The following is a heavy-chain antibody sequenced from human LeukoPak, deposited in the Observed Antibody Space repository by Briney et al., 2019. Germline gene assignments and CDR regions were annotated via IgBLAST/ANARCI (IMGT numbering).Heavy chain of an antibody. CDR3: ARGPDVETVMLTGYYYGMEV. J-gene: IGHJ6*02. V-gene: IGHV3-66*01. D-gene: IGHD3-16*01. Sequence: GGSLRLSSAASGFSVSTKYMTWVRQAPGKGLQWVSVIYSAGSTAYADSVKGRFTITRDNSENTLDLQMNSLRVEDTAVYFCARGPDVETVMLTGYYYGMEVWGQGTTVTVSS. CDR1: GFSVSTKY. CDR2: IYSAGST.